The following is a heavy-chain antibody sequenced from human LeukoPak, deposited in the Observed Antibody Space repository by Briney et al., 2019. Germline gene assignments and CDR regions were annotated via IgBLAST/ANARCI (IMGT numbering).Heavy chain of an antibody. CDR2: IHYSGST. V-gene: IGHV4-39*07. D-gene: IGHD1-7*01. CDR1: GGSLSSSSYY. CDR3: AGHNRNYLHFDS. J-gene: IGHJ4*02. Sequence: SETLSLTCTVSGGSLSSSSYYWGWIRQPPGKGLEWIGSIHYSGSTYYTPSLKSRVTISVDTSKNQFSLKLSSVTAADTAMYYCAGHNRNYLHFDSWGQGTRVTVSS.